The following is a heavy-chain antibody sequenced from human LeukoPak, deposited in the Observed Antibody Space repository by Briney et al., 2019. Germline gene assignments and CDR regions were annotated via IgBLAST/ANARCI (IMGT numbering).Heavy chain of an antibody. D-gene: IGHD3-9*01. V-gene: IGHV4-59*01. J-gene: IGHJ4*02. CDR3: ARVYDILTGSYYFDY. Sequence: SETLSLTCTVSGGSISSYYWSWIRQPPGKGLEWIGYIYYSGSTNYNPSLKSRVTISVDKSKNHSSLKLSSVTAAETAVYYCARVYDILTGSYYFDYWGQGTLVTVSS. CDR2: IYYSGST. CDR1: GGSISSYY.